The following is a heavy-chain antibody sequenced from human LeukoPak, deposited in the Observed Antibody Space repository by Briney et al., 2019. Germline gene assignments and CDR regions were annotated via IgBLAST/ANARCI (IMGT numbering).Heavy chain of an antibody. V-gene: IGHV3-74*01. Sequence: PGGSLRLSCAASGFTFSSYWMHWVRQAPGKGLVWVSRINSDGSSTSYADSVKGRFTISRDNSKNTLYLQMNSLRAEDTAVYYCARGIAAAGNPPDYWGQGTLVTVSS. CDR2: INSDGSST. D-gene: IGHD6-13*01. CDR3: ARGIAAAGNPPDY. J-gene: IGHJ4*02. CDR1: GFTFSSYW.